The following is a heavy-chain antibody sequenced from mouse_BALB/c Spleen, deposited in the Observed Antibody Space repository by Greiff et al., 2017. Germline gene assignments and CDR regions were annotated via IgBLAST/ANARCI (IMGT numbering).Heavy chain of an antibody. CDR3: ARGDYDWFAY. CDR2: ISSGGSYT. CDR1: GFTFSSYA. V-gene: IGHV5-9-4*01. D-gene: IGHD2-4*01. Sequence: EVQGVESGGGLVKPGGSLKLSCAASGFTFSSYAMSWVRQSPEKRLEWVAEISSGGSYTYYPDTVTGRFTISRDNAKNTLYLEMSSLRSEDTAMYYCARGDYDWFAYWGQGTLVTVSA. J-gene: IGHJ3*01.